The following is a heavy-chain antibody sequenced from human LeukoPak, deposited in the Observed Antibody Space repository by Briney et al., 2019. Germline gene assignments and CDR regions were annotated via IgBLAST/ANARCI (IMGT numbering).Heavy chain of an antibody. Sequence: SETLSLTCTVSGGSISSYYRSWIRQPPGKGLEWIGYIYYSGSTNYNPSLKSRVTISVDTSKNQFSLKLSSVTAADTAVYYCXXXXXXXXXYGRQNYFDYWGQGTLVTVSS. CDR1: GGSISSYY. CDR2: IYYSGST. D-gene: IGHD4-17*01. CDR3: XXXXXXXXXYGRQNYFDY. V-gene: IGHV4-59*08. J-gene: IGHJ4*02.